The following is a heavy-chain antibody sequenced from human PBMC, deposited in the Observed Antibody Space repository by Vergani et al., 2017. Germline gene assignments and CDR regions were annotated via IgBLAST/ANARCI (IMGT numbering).Heavy chain of an antibody. CDR2: IIPIFGTA. J-gene: IGHJ4*02. CDR1: GGTFSSYA. CDR3: ARDPESAVPYYYDSSGYYFAS. V-gene: IGHV1-69*01. Sequence: QVQLVQSGAEVKQPGSSVKVSCKASGGTFSSYAISWVRQAPGQGLEWMGGIIPIFGTANYAQKFQGRVTITADESTSTAYMELNSLRSEDTAVYYCARDPESAVPYYYDSSGYYFASWGQGTLVTVSS. D-gene: IGHD3-22*01.